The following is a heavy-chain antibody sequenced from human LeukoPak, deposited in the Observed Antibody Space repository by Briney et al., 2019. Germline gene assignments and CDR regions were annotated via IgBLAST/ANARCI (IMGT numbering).Heavy chain of an antibody. D-gene: IGHD4/OR15-4a*01. J-gene: IGHJ4*02. CDR3: ARRAGAYSHPYDY. V-gene: IGHV3-53*01. CDR2: IYSGTI. CDR1: GFTVSSNY. Sequence: GGSLRLSCAASGFTVSSNYMSWVRQAPGKGLEWVSFIYSGTIHYSDSVKGRFTISRDNSKNTLYLQMNNLRAEDTAVYYCARRAGAYSHPYDYWGQGTLVTVSS.